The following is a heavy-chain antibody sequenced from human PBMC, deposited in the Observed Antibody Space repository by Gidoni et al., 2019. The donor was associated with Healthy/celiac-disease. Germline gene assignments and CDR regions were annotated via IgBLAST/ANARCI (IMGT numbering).Heavy chain of an antibody. Sequence: GSGGSTYYADSVKGRFTISRDNSKNTLYLQMNSLRAEDTAVYYCAKGSGFTMIVVRFDYWGQGTLVTVSS. J-gene: IGHJ4*02. CDR3: AKGSGFTMIVVRFDY. CDR2: GSGGST. V-gene: IGHV3-23*01. D-gene: IGHD3-22*01.